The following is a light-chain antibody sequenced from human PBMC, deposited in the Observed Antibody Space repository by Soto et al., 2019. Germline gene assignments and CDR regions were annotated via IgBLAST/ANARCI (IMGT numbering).Light chain of an antibody. J-gene: IGKJ4*01. Sequence: EIVLTHAPSTLSSSAVDIATLSFRASQSVSNNYLAWYQQKPGQAPRLLIYGASNRATGIPDRFSGSGSATDFTLTISRLEPEDFAVYFCQQDGSYTLTFGGGTKVDIK. CDR3: QQDGSYTLT. V-gene: IGKV3-20*01. CDR1: QSVSNNY. CDR2: GAS.